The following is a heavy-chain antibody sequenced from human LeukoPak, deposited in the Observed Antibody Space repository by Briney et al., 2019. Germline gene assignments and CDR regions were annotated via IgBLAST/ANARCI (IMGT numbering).Heavy chain of an antibody. Sequence: SETLSLTCTVSGGSISNYFWSWIRQPPGKGLEWIGYISYSGSTTYNPSLKSRVTMSVDTSKNHLSLKVISVTAADTAVYDCARYYCGINSYGFDLWGQGTLVTVSS. CDR2: ISYSGST. CDR1: GGSISNYF. D-gene: IGHD2-21*01. V-gene: IGHV4-59*01. CDR3: ARYYCGINSYGFDL. J-gene: IGHJ3*01.